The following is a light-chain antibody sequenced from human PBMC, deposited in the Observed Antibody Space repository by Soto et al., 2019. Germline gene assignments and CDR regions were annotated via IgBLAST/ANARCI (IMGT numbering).Light chain of an antibody. CDR2: DAS. V-gene: IGKV3-11*01. Sequence: SRGERATLSCRASQSVSSYLAWYQQKPGQAPRLLIYDASNRATGIPARFSGSGSGTDFTLTISSLEPEDFAVYYCQQRSNWLLTFGGGTNVAIK. J-gene: IGKJ4*01. CDR1: QSVSSY. CDR3: QQRSNWLLT.